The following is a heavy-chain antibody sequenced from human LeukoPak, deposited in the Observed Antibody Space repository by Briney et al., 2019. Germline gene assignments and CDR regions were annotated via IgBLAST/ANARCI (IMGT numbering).Heavy chain of an antibody. V-gene: IGHV3-7*01. Sequence: GGSLRLSCAASGFTFSTCWMSWVRQAPGKGLEWVANIKQDGSETYYVDSVKGRFTISRDNAKNSLYLQMNSLRAEDTSVYYCATSSYGGNFGLFDYWGQGILVTVSS. D-gene: IGHD4-23*01. CDR1: GFTFSTCW. CDR3: ATSSYGGNFGLFDY. J-gene: IGHJ4*02. CDR2: IKQDGSET.